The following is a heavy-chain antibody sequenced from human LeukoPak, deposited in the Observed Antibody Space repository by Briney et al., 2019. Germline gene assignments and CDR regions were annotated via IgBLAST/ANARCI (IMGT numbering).Heavy chain of an antibody. CDR3: ARHRSITIFGVVIYDAFDI. V-gene: IGHV1-8*03. CDR1: GYTFTSYD. D-gene: IGHD3-3*01. CDR2: MTANSGNT. J-gene: IGHJ3*02. Sequence: ASVKVSCKASGYTFTSYDINWVRQATGQGLEWMGWMTANSGNTGYAQKFQGRVTITRNTSISTAYMELSSLRSEDTAVYYCARHRSITIFGVVIYDAFDIWGQGTMVTVSS.